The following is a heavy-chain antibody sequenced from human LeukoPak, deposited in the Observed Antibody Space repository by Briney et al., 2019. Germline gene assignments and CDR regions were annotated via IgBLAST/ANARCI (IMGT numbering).Heavy chain of an antibody. Sequence: ASVKVSCKASGYTFTSYGISWVRQAPGQGLERMGWISAYNGNTNYAQKLQGRVTMTTDTSTSTAYMELRSLRSDDTAVYYCARDLYRDSLPVSWFDPWGQGTLVTVSS. J-gene: IGHJ5*02. V-gene: IGHV1-18*01. CDR1: GYTFTSYG. CDR2: ISAYNGNT. D-gene: IGHD4-11*01. CDR3: ARDLYRDSLPVSWFDP.